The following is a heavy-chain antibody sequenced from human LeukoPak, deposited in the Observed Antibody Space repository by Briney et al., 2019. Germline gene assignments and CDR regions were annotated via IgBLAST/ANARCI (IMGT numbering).Heavy chain of an antibody. CDR2: IYYSGST. D-gene: IGHD3-22*01. J-gene: IGHJ4*02. CDR1: GGSISSYY. CDR3: ARDSSSGYYDY. V-gene: IGHV4-59*12. Sequence: SSETLSLTCTVSGGSISSYYWSWIRQPPGKGLEWIGYIYYSGSTNYNPSLKSRVTISVDKSKNQFSLKLNSVTAADTAVYYCARDSSSGYYDYWGQGTLVTVSS.